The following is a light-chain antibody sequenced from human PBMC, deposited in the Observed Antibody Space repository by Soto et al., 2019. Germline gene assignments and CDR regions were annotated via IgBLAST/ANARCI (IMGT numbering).Light chain of an antibody. CDR1: QSISNNY. CDR2: AAS. CDR3: QQYGDSPWT. J-gene: IGKJ1*01. Sequence: EIVLTQSPGTVSLSPGERATLSCRASQSISNNYLAWYQQRPGQAPRLLICAASNRATGIPDRFSGSGSGTDFTLTISRLEPEDFAVYYCQQYGDSPWTFGQGTKVEIK. V-gene: IGKV3-20*01.